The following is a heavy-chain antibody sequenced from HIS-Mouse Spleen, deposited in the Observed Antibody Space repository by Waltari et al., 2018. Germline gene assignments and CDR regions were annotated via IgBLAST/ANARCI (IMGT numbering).Heavy chain of an antibody. J-gene: IGHJ3*02. CDR3: ARGRFHSWNDAFDI. CDR2: INHSGST. Sequence: QVQLQQWGAGLLKPSETLSLTCAVYGGSFSGYYWSWIRQPPGKGLEWIGEINHSGSTNYTPSLKRRVTISVDTSKNQFSLKLSSVTAADTAVYYCARGRFHSWNDAFDIWGQGTMVTVSS. V-gene: IGHV4-34*01. D-gene: IGHD1-1*01. CDR1: GGSFSGYY.